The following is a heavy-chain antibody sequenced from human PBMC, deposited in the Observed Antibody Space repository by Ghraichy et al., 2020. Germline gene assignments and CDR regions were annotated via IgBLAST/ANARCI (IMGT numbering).Heavy chain of an antibody. Sequence: LSLTCADSGLTFSSYWMHWVRQAPGKGLVWVSRINNDGSSTRYADSVKGRFTISRDNARNTLYLQMNSLRVEDTAVYYCAREANWGSRDAFDIWGQGTMVTVS. D-gene: IGHD7-27*01. CDR3: AREANWGSRDAFDI. V-gene: IGHV3-74*01. CDR1: GLTFSSYW. CDR2: INNDGSST. J-gene: IGHJ3*02.